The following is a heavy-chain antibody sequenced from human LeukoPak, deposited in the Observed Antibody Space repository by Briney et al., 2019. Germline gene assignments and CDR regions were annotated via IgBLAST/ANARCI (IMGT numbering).Heavy chain of an antibody. Sequence: GGSLRLSCVASGFSFNIYSMNWVRQAPGKGLEWVAVISYDGSNKYYADSVKGRFTISRDNSKNTLYLQMNSLRAEDTAVYYCARHYGPWGQGTLVTVSS. CDR2: ISYDGSNK. CDR1: GFSFNIYS. CDR3: ARHYGP. D-gene: IGHD3-16*01. V-gene: IGHV3-30*03. J-gene: IGHJ5*02.